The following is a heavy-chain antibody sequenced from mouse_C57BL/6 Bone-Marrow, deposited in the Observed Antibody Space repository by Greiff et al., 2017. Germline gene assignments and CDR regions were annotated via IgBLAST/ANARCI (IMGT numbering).Heavy chain of an antibody. CDR3: ARSGGKRFAY. J-gene: IGHJ3*01. CDR1: GYTFTSYW. V-gene: IGHV1-64*01. Sequence: QVQLQQPGAELVKPGASVKLSCKASGYTFTSYWMHWVKQSPGQGLEWIGMIHPNSGSTNYNEKFKGKATLTVDKSSSTAYMQLSSLTSEDSAVYYCARSGGKRFAYWGQGTLVTVSA. D-gene: IGHD2-1*01. CDR2: IHPNSGST.